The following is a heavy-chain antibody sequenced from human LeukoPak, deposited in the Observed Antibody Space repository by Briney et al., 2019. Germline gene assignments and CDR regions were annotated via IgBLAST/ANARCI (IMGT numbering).Heavy chain of an antibody. V-gene: IGHV3-7*01. Sequence: GESLKISCKGSGYSFSSYWMSWVRQAPGKGLEWVANIKQDGSEKYYVDSVKGRFTISRDNAKNSLYLQMNSLRAEDTAVYYCARDRALNYYDSSGTGDYWGQGTLVTVSS. CDR2: IKQDGSEK. CDR1: GYSFSSYW. D-gene: IGHD3-22*01. CDR3: ARDRALNYYDSSGTGDY. J-gene: IGHJ4*02.